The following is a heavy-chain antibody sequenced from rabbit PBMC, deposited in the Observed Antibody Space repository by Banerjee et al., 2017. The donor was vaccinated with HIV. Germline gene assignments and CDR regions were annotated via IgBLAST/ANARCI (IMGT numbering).Heavy chain of an antibody. Sequence: QEQLVESGGGLVKPGGTLTLTCKASGIDFSSYYYMCWVRQAPGKGLEWIACTWTGSSGNTYYATWAKGRFTISKTSSTTVTLQMTSLTVADTATYFCAGGTNVAGDGFNLWGPGTLVTVS. CDR2: TWTGSSGNT. V-gene: IGHV1S45*01. CDR3: AGGTNVAGDGFNL. CDR1: GIDFSSYYY. J-gene: IGHJ4*01. D-gene: IGHD2-1*01.